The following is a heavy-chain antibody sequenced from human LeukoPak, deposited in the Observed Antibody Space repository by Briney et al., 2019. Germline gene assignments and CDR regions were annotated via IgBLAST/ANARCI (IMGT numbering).Heavy chain of an antibody. CDR1: GGSFSGYY. D-gene: IGHD6-13*01. J-gene: IGHJ1*01. V-gene: IGHV4-34*01. Sequence: SETLSLTCAVYGGSFSGYYWSWIRQPPGKGLEWIGEINHSGSTNYNPSLKSRVTISVDTSKNQFSLKLSSVTAADTAVYYCANFWSSIPAAGLPRIGYFQHWGQGTLVTLSS. CDR2: INHSGST. CDR3: ANFWSSIPAAGLPRIGYFQH.